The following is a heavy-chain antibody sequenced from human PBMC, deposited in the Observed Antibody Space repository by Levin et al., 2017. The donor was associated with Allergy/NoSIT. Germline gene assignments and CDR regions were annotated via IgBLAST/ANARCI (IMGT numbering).Heavy chain of an antibody. CDR3: ARALYGDFVDY. CDR2: SRNKANSYIT. V-gene: IGHV3-72*01. J-gene: IGHJ4*02. D-gene: IGHD4-17*01. Sequence: GESLKISCAASGFTLSDHWMDWVRQAPGKGLEWVGRSRNKANSYITEYAASVKGRSTISRDDSKNSLYLQMNSLKTEDTAVYYCARALYGDFVDYWGQGTLVTVSS. CDR1: GFTLSDHW.